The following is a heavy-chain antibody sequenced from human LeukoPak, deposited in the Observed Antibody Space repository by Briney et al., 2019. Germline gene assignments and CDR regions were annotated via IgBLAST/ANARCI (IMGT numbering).Heavy chain of an antibody. CDR1: GYTFTSHD. V-gene: IGHV1-8*01. D-gene: IGHD3-9*01. CDR2: MNPNSGNT. J-gene: IGHJ4*02. Sequence: GASVKVSCKASGYTFTSHDINWVRQATGQGLEWMGWMNPNSGNTGYAQKFQGRVTMTRNTSISTAYMELSSLRSEDTAVYYCARAKRITIRPLRQYYFDYWGQGTLVTVSS. CDR3: ARAKRITIRPLRQYYFDY.